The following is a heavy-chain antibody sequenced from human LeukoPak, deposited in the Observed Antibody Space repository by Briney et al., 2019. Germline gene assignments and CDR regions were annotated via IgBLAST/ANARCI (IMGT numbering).Heavy chain of an antibody. CDR2: ISGTGGST. Sequence: GGSLRLSCAASGFTFSNYAMSWVRQAPGKGLEWVSAISGTGGSTYYADSVKGRFTISRDNSKNTLYLQMNSLRAEDTAVYYCAKLSAYIAVAGTVVYWGQGTLVTVSS. CDR1: GFTFSNYA. J-gene: IGHJ4*02. V-gene: IGHV3-23*01. CDR3: AKLSAYIAVAGTVVY. D-gene: IGHD6-19*01.